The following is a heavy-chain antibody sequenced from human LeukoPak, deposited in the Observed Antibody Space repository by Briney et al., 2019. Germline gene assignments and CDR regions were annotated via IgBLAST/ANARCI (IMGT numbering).Heavy chain of an antibody. D-gene: IGHD5-18*01. Sequence: SETLSLTCAVYGGSFSGYYWSWIRQPPGKGLEWIGEINHSGSTNYNPSLKSRVTISVDTSKNQFSLKLSSVTAADTAVYYCASRSLYSYDPPGYWGQGTLVTVSS. CDR2: INHSGST. V-gene: IGHV4-34*01. J-gene: IGHJ4*02. CDR3: ASRSLYSYDPPGY. CDR1: GGSFSGYY.